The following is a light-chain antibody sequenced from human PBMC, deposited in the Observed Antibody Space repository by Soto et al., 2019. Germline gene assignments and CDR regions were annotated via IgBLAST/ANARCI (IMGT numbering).Light chain of an antibody. CDR3: CSYAGSSSWV. V-gene: IGLV2-23*01. Sequence: QSALTQPASVYGSPGQSITISCTGTSSDVGSYNLVSWYQQHPGKAPKVMIYEASKRPSGVSIRFSGSKSGNTASLTISGLQAEDEADYYCCSYAGSSSWVFGGGTKLTVL. CDR2: EAS. CDR1: SSDVGSYNL. J-gene: IGLJ3*02.